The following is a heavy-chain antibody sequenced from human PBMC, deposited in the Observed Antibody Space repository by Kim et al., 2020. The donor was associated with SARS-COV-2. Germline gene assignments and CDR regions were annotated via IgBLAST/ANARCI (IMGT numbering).Heavy chain of an antibody. CDR3: AKDQRTYDILDY. J-gene: IGHJ4*02. D-gene: IGHD3-22*01. V-gene: IGHV3-33*06. CDR2: IWYDGSNK. Sequence: GGSLRLSCAASGFTFSSYGMHWVRQAPGKGLEWVAVIWYDGSNKYYAYSVKGRFTISRDNSKNTLYLQMNSLRAEDTAVYYCAKDQRTYDILDYWGQGTLVTVSS. CDR1: GFTFSSYG.